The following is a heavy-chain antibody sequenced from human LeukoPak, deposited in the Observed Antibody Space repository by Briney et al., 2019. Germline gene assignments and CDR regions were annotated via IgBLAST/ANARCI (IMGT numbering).Heavy chain of an antibody. Sequence: SETLSLTCTVSGGSISSGDYYWSWIRQPPGKGLEWIAYMYYSGSTYYNPSLESRVTMSADTSKNQLSLKLSSVTAADTAVYYCARTELHDSRNGPWGQGILVTVSS. CDR3: ARTELHDSRNGP. CDR1: GGSISSGDYY. V-gene: IGHV4-30-4*01. D-gene: IGHD3-22*01. CDR2: MYYSGST. J-gene: IGHJ5*02.